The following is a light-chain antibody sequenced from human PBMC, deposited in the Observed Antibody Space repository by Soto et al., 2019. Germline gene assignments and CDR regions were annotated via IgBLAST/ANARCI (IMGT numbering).Light chain of an antibody. V-gene: IGKV1-39*01. CDR2: GAS. Sequence: DIQMTQSPTSLSASVGGRVTISCRASQRIGTYLAWYQQKPGKAPRLLISGASSVQSGVPPRFSGSGSATDFILTISSLRLEDIATYYCQKTASAPPWTFGQGTKVDIK. CDR3: QKTASAPPWT. J-gene: IGKJ1*01. CDR1: QRIGTY.